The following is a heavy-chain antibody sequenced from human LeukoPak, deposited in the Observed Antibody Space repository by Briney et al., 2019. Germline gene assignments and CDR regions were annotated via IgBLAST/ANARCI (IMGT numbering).Heavy chain of an antibody. Sequence: PSETLSLTCAVSGGSISSGGYSWSWIRQPPGKGLEWIGYIYHSGSTYYNPSLRSRVTISVDTSKNQISLNLRSVTAADTAVYYCARVPGPNWFDPWGQGTLVTVSS. J-gene: IGHJ5*02. CDR3: ARVPGPNWFDP. V-gene: IGHV4-30-2*01. CDR2: IYHSGST. CDR1: GGSISSGGYS.